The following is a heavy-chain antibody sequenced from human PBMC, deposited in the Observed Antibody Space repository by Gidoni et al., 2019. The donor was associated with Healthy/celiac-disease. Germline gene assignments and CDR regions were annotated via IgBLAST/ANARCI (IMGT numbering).Heavy chain of an antibody. Sequence: QVQLVESGGGLVKPGGSLRLSCAASGFTFSDYYMSWIRQAPGKGLEWVSYFSSSRSYTNYADSVKGRFTISRDNAKNSLYLQMNSLRADDTAVYYCAREGRWLQFPLDYWGQGTLVTVSS. CDR1: GFTFSDYY. CDR2: FSSSRSYT. CDR3: AREGRWLQFPLDY. V-gene: IGHV3-11*05. J-gene: IGHJ4*02. D-gene: IGHD5-12*01.